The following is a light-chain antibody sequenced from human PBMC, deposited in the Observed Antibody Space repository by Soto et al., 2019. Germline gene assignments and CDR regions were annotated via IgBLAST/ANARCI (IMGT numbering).Light chain of an antibody. CDR1: TSNIGSGY. J-gene: IGLJ3*02. CDR3: ASWDDSLRTWV. Sequence: QSVLTQPPSASGTPGQRVTISCVGDTSNIGSGYVYWYQQLPGMAPKLLITRNVQRPSGVPDRFSGSKSGASASLAISGLRSEDEADYYCASWDDSLRTWVFGGGTKLTVL. CDR2: RNV. V-gene: IGLV1-47*01.